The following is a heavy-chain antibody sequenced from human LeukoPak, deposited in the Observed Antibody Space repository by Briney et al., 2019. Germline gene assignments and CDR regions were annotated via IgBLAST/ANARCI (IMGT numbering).Heavy chain of an antibody. CDR1: GGSISSYY. CDR2: IYYSGST. D-gene: IGHD3-22*01. J-gene: IGHJ4*02. Sequence: PSETLSLTCTVSGGSISSYYWSWIRQPPGKGLEWIGYIYYSGSTNYNPSLKSRVTISVDTSKNQFSLKLSSVTAADTAVYYCARSDYYDSSGHGGFDYWGQGTLVTVSS. V-gene: IGHV4-59*01. CDR3: ARSDYYDSSGHGGFDY.